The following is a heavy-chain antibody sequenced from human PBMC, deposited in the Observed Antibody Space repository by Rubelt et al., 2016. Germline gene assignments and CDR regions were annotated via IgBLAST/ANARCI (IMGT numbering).Heavy chain of an antibody. CDR2: IYSGGST. V-gene: IGHV3-66*03. CDR1: GFTVSSNY. D-gene: IGHD1-7*01. CDR3: ARTILWNFRMDV. J-gene: IGHJ6*02. Sequence: EVQLVESGGGLIQPGGSLRLSCAASGFTVSSNYMSWVRQAPGKGLEWVSVIYSGGSTYYADSVTGRFTISRDNSKNTLYLTMNSLRAEDTAVYYCARTILWNFRMDVWGQGTTVTVSS.